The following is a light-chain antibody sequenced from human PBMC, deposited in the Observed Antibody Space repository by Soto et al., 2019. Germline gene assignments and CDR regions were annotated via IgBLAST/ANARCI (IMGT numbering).Light chain of an antibody. CDR3: SSYTRSSTDV. CDR1: SSDVGGYNY. V-gene: IGLV2-14*01. CDR2: DVS. Sequence: QSALTQPASVSGSPGQSITISCTGTSSDVGGYNYVSWYQQHPGKAPKLMIYDVSNRPSGVSNRFSGSKSGNTASLTISGVQAEDEADYYCSSYTRSSTDVFGSGTKLTVL. J-gene: IGLJ1*01.